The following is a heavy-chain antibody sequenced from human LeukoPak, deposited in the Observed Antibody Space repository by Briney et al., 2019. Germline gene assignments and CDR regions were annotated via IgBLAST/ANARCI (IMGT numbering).Heavy chain of an antibody. CDR3: ARQTGSGLFILP. V-gene: IGHV4-39*01. Sequence: SETLSLTCTVSGVCISSSNSYWGWIRQPPGKGLEWIGSIYYSGNTYYNASLKSQVSISIDTSKNQFSLRLTSVTAADTAVYYCARQTGSGLFILPGGQGTLVTVSS. CDR1: GVCISSSNSY. D-gene: IGHD3/OR15-3a*01. CDR2: IYYSGNT. J-gene: IGHJ4*02.